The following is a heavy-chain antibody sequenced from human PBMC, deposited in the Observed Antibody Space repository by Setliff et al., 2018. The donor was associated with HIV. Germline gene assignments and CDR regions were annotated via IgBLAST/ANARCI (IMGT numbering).Heavy chain of an antibody. J-gene: IGHJ6*03. CDR2: INPNRGGT. CDR3: ARGRRTAPGSFYHFYYMGV. V-gene: IGHV1-2*02. Sequence: ASVKVSCKASGYTFINYHITWVRQAPGQGLEWMGWINPNRGGTNFAQKFQGRVTMTRDTSISTTHMELTNLKSDDTAVYFCARGRRTAPGSFYHFYYMGVWGEGTTVTVSS. D-gene: IGHD6-13*01. CDR1: GYTFINYH.